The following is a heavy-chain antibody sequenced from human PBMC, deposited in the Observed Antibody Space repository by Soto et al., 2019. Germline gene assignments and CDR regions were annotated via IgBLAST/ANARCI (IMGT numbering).Heavy chain of an antibody. J-gene: IGHJ3*01. CDR3: ARPQRGDDVKNAFDL. Sequence: PSETLSLTCTVSGGSISSYYWSWIRQPPGKGLEWIGYIYYSGSTNYNPSLKSRVTISVDTSKNQFSLKLSSVTAADTAVYYCARPQRGDDVKNAFDLWGQGTMVTVSS. CDR2: IYYSGST. V-gene: IGHV4-59*01. D-gene: IGHD2-21*02. CDR1: GGSISSYY.